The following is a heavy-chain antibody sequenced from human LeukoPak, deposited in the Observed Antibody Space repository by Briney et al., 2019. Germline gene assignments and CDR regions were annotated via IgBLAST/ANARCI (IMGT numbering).Heavy chain of an antibody. CDR3: AKALFYTSGSNFDY. CDR2: ITSSSSYT. D-gene: IGHD6-19*01. J-gene: IGHJ4*02. V-gene: IGHV3-21*04. Sequence: GGSLLLSCAAAGFTFSSYSMTWVRQAPGKGLEWVSSITSSSSYTFYADSVKGRFTISRDNSKNTLYLQMNSLRAEDTAVYYCAKALFYTSGSNFDYWGQGTLVTVSS. CDR1: GFTFSSYS.